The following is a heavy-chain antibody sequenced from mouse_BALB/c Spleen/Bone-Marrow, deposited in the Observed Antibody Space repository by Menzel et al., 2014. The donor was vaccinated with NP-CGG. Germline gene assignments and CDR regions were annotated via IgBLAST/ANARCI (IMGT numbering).Heavy chain of an antibody. V-gene: IGHV5-6-4*01. D-gene: IGHD2-4*01. J-gene: IGHJ2*01. Sequence: EVKLVESGGGLVKPGGSLKLSCAASGFTFSSYSMSWVRQTPEKRLEWVATISSGGHDTYYPDSVKGRFTISRDNAKNTLYLQMSSLKSEDTAMYYCSKDGGYDYSYYFDYWGQSTTLTVSS. CDR1: GFTFSSYS. CDR2: ISSGGHDT. CDR3: SKDGGYDYSYYFDY.